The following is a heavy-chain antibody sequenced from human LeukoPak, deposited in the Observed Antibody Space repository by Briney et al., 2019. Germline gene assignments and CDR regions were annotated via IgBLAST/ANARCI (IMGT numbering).Heavy chain of an antibody. V-gene: IGHV1-8*01. D-gene: IGHD3-10*02. Sequence: ASVKVSCKASGYTFTSYDINWVRQATGQGLEWMGWMNPNSGNTGYAQKFQGRVTMTRNTSISTAYMELSSLRSEDTAVYYCARVVVRGVPRSVRYFDYWGQGTLVTVSS. J-gene: IGHJ4*02. CDR3: ARVVVRGVPRSVRYFDY. CDR2: MNPNSGNT. CDR1: GYTFTSYD.